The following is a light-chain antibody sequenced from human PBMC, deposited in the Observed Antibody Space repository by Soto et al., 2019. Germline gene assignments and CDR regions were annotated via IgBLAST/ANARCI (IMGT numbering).Light chain of an antibody. Sequence: DIQMTQSPSSLSASVGDRVTITCRASQSISSSLNWYQQKPGKAPKLLIYAASSLQSGVPSRFSGSGSGTDFTLTISSLQPEDFATYYCQQSYSTPWTVGQGTKVDIK. CDR3: QQSYSTPWT. CDR1: QSISSS. J-gene: IGKJ1*01. CDR2: AAS. V-gene: IGKV1-39*01.